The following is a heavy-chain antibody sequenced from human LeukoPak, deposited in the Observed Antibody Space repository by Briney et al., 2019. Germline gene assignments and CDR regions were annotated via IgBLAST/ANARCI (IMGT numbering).Heavy chain of an antibody. J-gene: IGHJ4*02. V-gene: IGHV3-23*01. Sequence: GGSLRLSCGASGFTFSSYAMSWVRQAPGKGLEWVSAISGSGGSTYYADSVKGRFTISRDNSKNTLYLQMNSLRAEDTAVYYCAKSYDYVWGSYRLSHFDYWGQGTLVTVSS. CDR1: GFTFSSYA. D-gene: IGHD3-16*02. CDR3: AKSYDYVWGSYRLSHFDY. CDR2: ISGSGGST.